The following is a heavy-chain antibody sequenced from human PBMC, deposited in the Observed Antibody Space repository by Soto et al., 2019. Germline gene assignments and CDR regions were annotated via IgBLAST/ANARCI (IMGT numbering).Heavy chain of an antibody. D-gene: IGHD3-9*01. CDR3: AGDRHYDILTGYWPI. Sequence: ASVKVSCKASGGTFSSYAISWVRQASGQGLEWMGGIIPIFGTANYAQKFQGRVTITADESTSTAYMELSSLRSEDTAVYYCAGDRHYDILTGYWPIWGQGTMVTVSS. CDR1: GGTFSSYA. CDR2: IIPIFGTA. V-gene: IGHV1-69*13. J-gene: IGHJ3*02.